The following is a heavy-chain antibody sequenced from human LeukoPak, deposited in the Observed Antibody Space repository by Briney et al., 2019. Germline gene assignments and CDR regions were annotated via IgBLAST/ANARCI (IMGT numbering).Heavy chain of an antibody. J-gene: IGHJ6*03. V-gene: IGHV3-20*04. CDR1: GFTFNDYG. D-gene: IGHD6-13*01. Sequence: GGSLRLSCAASGFTFNDYGMNWVRQAPGKGLEWVSAINWNSGATGYAASVKGRFTISRDNAKNSLYLQMNDLRAEDTALYYCARGGQHPQTLSYYLDVWGEGTTVSVSS. CDR2: INWNSGAT. CDR3: ARGGQHPQTLSYYLDV.